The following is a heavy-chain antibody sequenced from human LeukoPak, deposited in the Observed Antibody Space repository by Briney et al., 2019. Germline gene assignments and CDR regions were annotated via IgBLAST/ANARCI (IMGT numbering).Heavy chain of an antibody. CDR3: ARGQYSYGSPHAFDY. Sequence: NPSETLSLTCTVSGGSISSYYRSWIRQPAAKGLKWVGYIYYSGSTNYNPSLKSRVTISVDTSKNQFSLKLSSVTAADTAVYYCARGQYSYGSPHAFDYWGQGTLVTVSS. CDR2: IYYSGST. V-gene: IGHV4-59*01. J-gene: IGHJ4*02. D-gene: IGHD5-18*01. CDR1: GGSISSYY.